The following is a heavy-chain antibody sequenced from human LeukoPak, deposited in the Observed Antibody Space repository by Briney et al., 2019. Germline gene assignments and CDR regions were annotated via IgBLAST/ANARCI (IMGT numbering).Heavy chain of an antibody. D-gene: IGHD2-2*01. J-gene: IGHJ4*02. V-gene: IGHV3-9*03. CDR3: AKSFHKYQLLSRFDY. CDR1: GFTFDEYA. CDR2: INWNSGTI. Sequence: GGSLRLSCAASGFTFDEYAMHWVRQAPGKGLEWVSGINWNSGTIAYADSVKGRFTISRDNAKNSLYLQMNSLRAEDMALYYCAKSFHKYQLLSRFDYWGQGTLVSVSS.